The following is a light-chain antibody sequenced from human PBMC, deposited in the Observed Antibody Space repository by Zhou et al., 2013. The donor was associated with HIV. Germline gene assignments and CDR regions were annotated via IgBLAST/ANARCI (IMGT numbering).Light chain of an antibody. CDR1: QGISNY. CDR2: AAS. Sequence: DIQMTQSPSSLSASVGDRVTITCRASQGISNYLAWYQQKPGKVPKLLIYAASTRAPGIPDRFSGSGSGTDFTLTINRLEPEDFAVYYCQQYGSSPMSFGQGTRLEIK. J-gene: IGKJ5*01. V-gene: IGKV1-27*01. CDR3: QQYGSSPMS.